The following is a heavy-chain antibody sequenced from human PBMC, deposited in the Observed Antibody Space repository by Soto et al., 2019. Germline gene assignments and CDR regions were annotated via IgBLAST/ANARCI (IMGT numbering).Heavy chain of an antibody. CDR3: ASGMFYYGSSGYYCDF. CDR1: GGTFDNYA. Sequence: ASVKVSCKASGGTFDNYAVSWVRQAPGQGLEWMGGIIPTFGASYAQKFQGRVTISADRSTSTSYMELGSLHSDDTAVYFCASGMFYYGSSGYYCDFWGQGTLVTVSS. V-gene: IGHV1-69*06. J-gene: IGHJ4*02. D-gene: IGHD3-22*01. CDR2: IIPTFGA.